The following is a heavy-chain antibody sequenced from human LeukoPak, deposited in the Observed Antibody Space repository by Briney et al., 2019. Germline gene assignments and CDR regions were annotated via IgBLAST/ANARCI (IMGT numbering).Heavy chain of an antibody. CDR2: ISSGSSYI. D-gene: IGHD3-22*01. J-gene: IGHJ4*02. Sequence: GGSLRLSCAASGLTFSGYWMNWVRQAPGKGLEWVSSISSGSSYIYYADSVKGRFTISRDNAKNSLYLQMNSLRAEDTAVYYCARGDTSGHGGYWGQGTLVTVSS. V-gene: IGHV3-21*01. CDR1: GLTFSGYW. CDR3: ARGDTSGHGGY.